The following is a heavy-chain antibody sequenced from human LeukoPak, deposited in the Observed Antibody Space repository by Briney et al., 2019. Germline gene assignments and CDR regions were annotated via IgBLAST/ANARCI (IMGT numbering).Heavy chain of an antibody. CDR1: GGTFSSYA. Sequence: SVKVSCKASGGTFSSYAISWVRQAPGQGLEWMGGIIPIFGTANYAQKFQGRVTITTDESTSTAYMELSSLRSEDTAVYYCARDETIFGVGRGNWFDPWGQGTLVTVSS. V-gene: IGHV1-69*05. CDR2: IIPIFGTA. D-gene: IGHD3-3*01. J-gene: IGHJ5*02. CDR3: ARDETIFGVGRGNWFDP.